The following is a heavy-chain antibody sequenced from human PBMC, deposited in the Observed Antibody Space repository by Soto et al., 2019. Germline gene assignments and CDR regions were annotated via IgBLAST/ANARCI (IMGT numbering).Heavy chain of an antibody. D-gene: IGHD1-1*01. CDR3: ARDQLQDYYYYGMDV. CDR2: INPNSGDT. J-gene: IGHJ6*02. CDR1: GYTFPGYY. Sequence: ASVKVPCKASGYTFPGYYIHWVRQAPGQGPEWMGWINPNSGDTNYAQKFQGWVTMSRDTSNTTAYMELSRLTSDDTAVYFCARDQLQDYYYYGMDVWGQGTTVTVSS. V-gene: IGHV1-2*04.